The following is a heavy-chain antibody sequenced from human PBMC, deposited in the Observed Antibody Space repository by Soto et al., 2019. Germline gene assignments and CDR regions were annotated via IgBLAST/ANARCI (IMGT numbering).Heavy chain of an antibody. CDR3: ARSPPYRSGWNRGFAS. D-gene: IGHD6-19*01. CDR2: IFYGGHT. Sequence: PSETLSLTCGVSGDFLTTYYWNWIRQSPGKGLEGMGYIFYGGHTNYNPSLRGRATISVHTPKTQFSLKFSSVPAADTAVYYCARSPPYRSGWNRGFASSGQGT. CDR1: GDFLTTYY. V-gene: IGHV4-59*01. J-gene: IGHJ4*02.